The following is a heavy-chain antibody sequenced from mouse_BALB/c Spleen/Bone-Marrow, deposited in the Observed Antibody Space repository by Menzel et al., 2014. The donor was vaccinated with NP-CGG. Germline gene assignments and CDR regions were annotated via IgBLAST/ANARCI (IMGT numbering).Heavy chain of an antibody. Sequence: VQLQQSGAELVKPGASVKLSCTASGFNIKDTYMHWVKQRPEQGLEWIGRIDPANGNTKYDPKFQGKATITADTSSNTALLQLSSLTSEDTAVYCCAGYYYGSSSFAYWGQGTMVTVSA. J-gene: IGHJ3*01. CDR3: AGYYYGSSSFAY. V-gene: IGHV14-3*02. D-gene: IGHD1-1*01. CDR1: GFNIKDTY. CDR2: IDPANGNT.